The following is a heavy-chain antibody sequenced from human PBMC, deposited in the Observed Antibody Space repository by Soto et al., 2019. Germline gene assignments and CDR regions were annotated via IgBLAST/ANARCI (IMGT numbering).Heavy chain of an antibody. CDR2: INAGNGNT. CDR1: GYTFTSYA. CDR3: ARAKGSGWYHPSYYFDY. J-gene: IGHJ4*02. Sequence: ASVKVSCKASGYTFTSYAMHWVRQAPGQRLEWMGWINAGNGNTKYSQKFQGRVTITRDTSASTAYMELSSLRSEDTAVYYCARAKGSGWYHPSYYFDYWGQGTLVTVS. D-gene: IGHD6-19*01. V-gene: IGHV1-3*01.